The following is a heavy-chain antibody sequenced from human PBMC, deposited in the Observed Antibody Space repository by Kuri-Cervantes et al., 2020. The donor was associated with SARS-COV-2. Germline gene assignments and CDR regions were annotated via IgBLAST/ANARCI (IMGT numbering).Heavy chain of an antibody. CDR3: ARSFGGWDV. J-gene: IGHJ6*02. CDR2: ISYDGSNK. Sequence: GESLKISCAASGFTFSSYGMHWVRQAPGKGLEWVAVISYDGSNKYYADSVKGRFTISRDNSKNTLYLQMNSLRAEDTAVYYCARSFGGWDVWGQGTTVTVSS. D-gene: IGHD3-16*01. CDR1: GFTFSSYG. V-gene: IGHV3-30*03.